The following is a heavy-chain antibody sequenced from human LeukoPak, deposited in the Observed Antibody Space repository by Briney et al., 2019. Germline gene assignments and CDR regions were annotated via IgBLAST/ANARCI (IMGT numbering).Heavy chain of an antibody. J-gene: IGHJ4*02. CDR2: ISYDGSNK. CDR3: ARELSGWYYFDY. V-gene: IGHV3-30*04. CDR1: GFTFSSYA. D-gene: IGHD6-19*01. Sequence: GGSLRLSCAASGFTFSSYAMHWVRQAPGKGLEWVAVISYDGSNKYYADSVKGRFTISRDNSKNTQFLQMNSLRAEDTAVYYCARELSGWYYFDYWGQGTLVTVSS.